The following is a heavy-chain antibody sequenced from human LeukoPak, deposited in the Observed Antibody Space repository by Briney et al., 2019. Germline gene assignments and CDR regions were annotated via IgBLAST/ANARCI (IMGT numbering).Heavy chain of an antibody. CDR2: IHTSGST. V-gene: IGHV4-61*02. CDR1: GGSISSGSYY. J-gene: IGHJ3*02. CDR3: ARKYCSSTSCWSAFDI. Sequence: PSQTLSLTCTVSGGSISSGSYYWSWIRQPAGKGLEWIGRIHTSGSTNYNPSLKSRVTISVDTSKNQFSLKLSSVTAADTAVYYCARKYCSSTSCWSAFDIWGQGTMVTVSS. D-gene: IGHD2-2*01.